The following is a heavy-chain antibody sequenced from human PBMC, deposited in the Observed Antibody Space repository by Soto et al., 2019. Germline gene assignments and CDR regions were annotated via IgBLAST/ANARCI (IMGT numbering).Heavy chain of an antibody. Sequence: PSETLSLTCTVSGGSISSYYWSWIRQPPGKGLEWIGYIYYSGSTNYNPSLKSRVNISVDTSKNQFSLKLSSVTAADTAVYYCARDRDYYDSSGPGPHFDYWGQGTLVTVSS. J-gene: IGHJ4*02. D-gene: IGHD3-22*01. CDR3: ARDRDYYDSSGPGPHFDY. CDR1: GGSISSYY. CDR2: IYYSGST. V-gene: IGHV4-59*01.